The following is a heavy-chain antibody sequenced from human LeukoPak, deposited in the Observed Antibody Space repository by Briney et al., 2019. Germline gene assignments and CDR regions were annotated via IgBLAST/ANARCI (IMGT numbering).Heavy chain of an antibody. V-gene: IGHV1-69*05. J-gene: IGHJ6*03. CDR2: IIPIFGTA. CDR3: ARTSISYPNYYYYMDV. Sequence: SVKVSCKASGGTFCSYAISWVRQAPGQGLEWMGGIIPIFGTANYAQKFQGRVTITTDESTSTAYMELSSLRSEDTAVYYCARTSISYPNYYYYMDVWGKGTTVTVSS. CDR1: GGTFCSYA.